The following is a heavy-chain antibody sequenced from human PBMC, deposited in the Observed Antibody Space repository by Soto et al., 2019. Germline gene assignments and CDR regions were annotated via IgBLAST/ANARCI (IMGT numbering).Heavy chain of an antibody. Sequence: QVQLVESGGGVVQPGRSLRLSCAASGFTFSSYAMHWVRQAPGKGLEWVAVISYDGSNKYYADSVKGRFTISRDNSKNRLYLKIKSVGVGDRVVFYGGRRIIVGVVAASGRAVGGQGTPVTVSS. CDR3: GRRIIVGVVAASGRAV. CDR2: ISYDGSNK. CDR1: GFTFSSYA. D-gene: IGHD2-21*01. V-gene: IGHV3-30-3*01. J-gene: IGHJ6*02.